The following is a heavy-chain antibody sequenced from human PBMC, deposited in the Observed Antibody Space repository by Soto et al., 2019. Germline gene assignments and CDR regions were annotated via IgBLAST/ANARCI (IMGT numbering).Heavy chain of an antibody. V-gene: IGHV3-23*01. D-gene: IGHD6-13*01. Sequence: PGGSLRLSYAAAGFAFSTYAMTWVRQAPGKGLEWVSVISGSGGSSYYAASVKGRFTISRDNSKNTLFLQMNGLRAEDTAVYYCAKVTKRAAAGRYEYYKYGMDVWGQGTTVTVSS. J-gene: IGHJ6*02. CDR2: ISGSGGSS. CDR3: AKVTKRAAAGRYEYYKYGMDV. CDR1: GFAFSTYA.